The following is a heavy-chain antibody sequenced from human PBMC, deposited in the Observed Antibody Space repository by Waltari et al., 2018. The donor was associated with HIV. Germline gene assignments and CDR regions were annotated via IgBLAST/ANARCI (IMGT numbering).Heavy chain of an antibody. CDR1: GFTFGSFW. D-gene: IGHD2-8*01. J-gene: IGHJ3*02. CDR2: IKQDGSEK. V-gene: IGHV3-7*01. CDR3: ARMGLMMYAIGAFDI. Sequence: EVQLVESGGGLVQPGGSLRLSCAASGFTFGSFWVAWVRQAPGKGLEWVANIKQDGSEKHYVDSVKGRFTISRDNAKKSLYLQMNSLRAEDTAVYYCARMGLMMYAIGAFDIWGQGTMVTVSS.